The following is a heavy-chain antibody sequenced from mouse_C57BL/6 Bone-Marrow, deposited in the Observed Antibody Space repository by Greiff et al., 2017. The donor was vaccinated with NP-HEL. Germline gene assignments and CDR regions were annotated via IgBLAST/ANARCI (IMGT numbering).Heavy chain of an antibody. V-gene: IGHV1-55*01. CDR1: GYTFTSYW. CDR2: IYPGSGST. D-gene: IGHD1-1*02. CDR3: ARGVLCHFPYAMDY. Sequence: QVQLQQPGAELVKPGASVKMSCKASGYTFTSYWITWVKQRPGQGLEWIGDIYPGSGSTNYNEKFKSKATLTVDTPSSTAYMQLSSLTSEDSAVYYCARGVLCHFPYAMDYWGQGTSVTVSS. J-gene: IGHJ4*01.